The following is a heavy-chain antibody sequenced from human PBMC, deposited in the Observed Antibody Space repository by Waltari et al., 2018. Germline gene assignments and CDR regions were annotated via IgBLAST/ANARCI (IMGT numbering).Heavy chain of an antibody. D-gene: IGHD3-10*01. CDR1: GGTFSSSA. Sequence: QVQLVQSGAEVQKPGSSVKVSCKASGGTFSSSAISWVRQAPGHGLEWMGGIIPIFGTANYAQKFQGRVTITTDESTSTAYMELSSLRSEDTAVYYCATSTHEGFGELLQQGWFDPWGQGTLVTVSS. CDR2: IIPIFGTA. J-gene: IGHJ5*02. CDR3: ATSTHEGFGELLQQGWFDP. V-gene: IGHV1-69*05.